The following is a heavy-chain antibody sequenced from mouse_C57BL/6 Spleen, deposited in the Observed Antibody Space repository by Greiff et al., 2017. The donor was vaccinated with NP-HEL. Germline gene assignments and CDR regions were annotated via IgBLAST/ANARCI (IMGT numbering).Heavy chain of an antibody. CDR2: IYPGDGDT. Sequence: QVQLQQSGPELVKPGASVKLSCKASGYAFSSSWMNWVKQRPGQGLEWIGRIYPGDGDTNYNGKFKGKATLTADKSSSTAYMQRSSLTSEDSAVYFCARGFDYAMDYWGQGTSVTVSS. CDR3: ARGFDYAMDY. CDR1: GYAFSSSW. V-gene: IGHV1-82*01. J-gene: IGHJ4*01.